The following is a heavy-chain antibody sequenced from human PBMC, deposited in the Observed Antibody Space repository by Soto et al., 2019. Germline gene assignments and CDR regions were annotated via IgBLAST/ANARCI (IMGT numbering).Heavy chain of an antibody. V-gene: IGHV3-11*01. CDR2: ISSSGSTI. D-gene: IGHD3-3*01. J-gene: IGHJ3*02. CDR3: ARDASEYDFWSGTGHDAFDI. CDR1: GFTFSDYY. Sequence: QVQLVESGGGLVKPGGSLRLSCAASGFTFSDYYMSWIRQAPGKGLEWVSYISSSGSTIYYADSVKGRFTISRDNAKNSLYLQMNSLRAEDTAVYYCARDASEYDFWSGTGHDAFDIWDQGTMVTVSS.